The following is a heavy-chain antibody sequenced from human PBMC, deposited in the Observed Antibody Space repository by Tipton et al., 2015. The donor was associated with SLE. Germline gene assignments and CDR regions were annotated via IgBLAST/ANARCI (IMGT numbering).Heavy chain of an antibody. D-gene: IGHD3-3*01. CDR2: ISGSSSYI. V-gene: IGHV3-21*01. Sequence: SLRLSCAASGFTFSYFTLNWVRLAPGKGLEWVSSISGSSSYIYYADSVKGRFTISRDNAKKSLYLQMNSLRDEDTAVYYCARDGSLYDFWSGYYHYYYYLDAWGKGTPVTVSS. J-gene: IGHJ6*03. CDR3: ARDGSLYDFWSGYYHYYYYLDA. CDR1: GFTFSYFT.